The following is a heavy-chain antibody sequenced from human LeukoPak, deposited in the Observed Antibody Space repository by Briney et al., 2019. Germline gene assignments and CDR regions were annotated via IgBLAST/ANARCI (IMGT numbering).Heavy chain of an antibody. CDR3: AKAPVTSCRGAFCYPFDY. CDR1: GFTVSGNY. CDR2: IYSGGTT. D-gene: IGHD2-15*01. J-gene: IGHJ4*02. V-gene: IGHV3-53*01. Sequence: GGSLRLSCAVSGFTVSGNYMSWVRQAPGKGLEWVSLIYSGGTTYYADSVKGRFTISRDNSKNTLYLQMNSLRAEDTAVYYCAKAPVTSCRGAFCYPFDYWGQGTLVTVSS.